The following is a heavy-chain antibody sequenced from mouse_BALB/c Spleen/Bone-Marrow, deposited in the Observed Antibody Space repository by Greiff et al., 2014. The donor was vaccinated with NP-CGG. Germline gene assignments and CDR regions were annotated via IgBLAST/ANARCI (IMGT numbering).Heavy chain of an antibody. CDR2: INPGSGGT. D-gene: IGHD3-3*01. V-gene: IGHV1-54*01. CDR3: ARRDGSYFDY. CDR1: GYAFTNYL. Sequence: VQLQQSGAELVRPGTSVKVSCKASGYAFTNYLIKWVKQRPGQGLEWIGMINPGSGGTNYNEKFKGKATLTADKSSSTAYMQLSSLTSDDSAVYFCARRDGSYFDYWGQGTTLTVSS. J-gene: IGHJ2*01.